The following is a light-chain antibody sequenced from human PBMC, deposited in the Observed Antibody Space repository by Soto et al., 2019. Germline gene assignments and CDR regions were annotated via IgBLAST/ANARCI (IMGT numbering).Light chain of an antibody. CDR3: QQSYSTLT. CDR2: AAY. V-gene: IGKV1-39*01. J-gene: IGKJ5*01. CDR1: QSISSY. Sequence: DTQMTLSPSSLSASVGDRVTIICRTSQSISSYFKWHQQKPRKAPKLLIYAAYSLQSGVPSRFSGSGSGTDFTLTISSLQHEDFATYYCQQSYSTLTFGQGTRLEIK.